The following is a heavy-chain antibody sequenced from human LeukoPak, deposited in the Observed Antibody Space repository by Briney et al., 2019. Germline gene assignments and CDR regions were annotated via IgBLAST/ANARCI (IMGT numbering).Heavy chain of an antibody. J-gene: IGHJ4*02. CDR3: ARDAPLRFLDY. D-gene: IGHD3-3*01. Sequence: GGSLRLSCAASGFTFSSYWMHWVRQAPGKGLEWVSSISSSSSYIYYADSVKGRFTISRDNAKNSLYLQMNSLRAEDTAVYYCARDAPLRFLDYWGQGTLVTVSS. V-gene: IGHV3-21*01. CDR2: ISSSSSYI. CDR1: GFTFSSYW.